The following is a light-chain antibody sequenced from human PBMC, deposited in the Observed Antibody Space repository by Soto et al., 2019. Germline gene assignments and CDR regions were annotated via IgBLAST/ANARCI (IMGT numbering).Light chain of an antibody. Sequence: QSVLTQPASVSGSPGQSITISCTGTSNDIGDYNYVSWYQQHPGEAPKLMIYEISKRPSGVSNRFSGSKSGNTASLTISGLQAEDEANYYCSSYTSTGTLYVFGTGTKATVL. CDR2: EIS. CDR3: SSYTSTGTLYV. CDR1: SNDIGDYNY. J-gene: IGLJ1*01. V-gene: IGLV2-14*01.